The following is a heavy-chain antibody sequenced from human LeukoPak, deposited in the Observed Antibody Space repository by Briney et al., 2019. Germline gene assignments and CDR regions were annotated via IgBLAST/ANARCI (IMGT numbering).Heavy chain of an antibody. Sequence: SETLSLTCTVSGGSISSYYWSWIRQPPGKGLEWIGYIYYSGSTNYNPSLKSRVTISVDTSKNQFSLKLSSETAADTAVYYCATSSPYYYYYGMDVWGQGTTVTVSS. CDR2: IYYSGST. CDR3: ATSSPYYYYYGMDV. J-gene: IGHJ6*02. CDR1: GGSISSYY. V-gene: IGHV4-59*08. D-gene: IGHD2-15*01.